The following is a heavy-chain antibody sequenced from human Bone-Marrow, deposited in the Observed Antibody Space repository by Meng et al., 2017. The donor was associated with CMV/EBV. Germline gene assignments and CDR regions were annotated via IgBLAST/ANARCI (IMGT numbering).Heavy chain of an antibody. CDR3: ASGYSYGYHYYYGMDV. V-gene: IGHV4-61*01. CDR1: GGSVSSGSYY. CDR2: IYYSGST. J-gene: IGHJ6*02. D-gene: IGHD5-18*01. Sequence: SEPLSLTCTVSGGSVSSGSYYWSWIRQPPGKGLEWIGYIYYSGSTNYNPSLKSRVTISVDTSKNQFSLKLSSVTAADTAVYYCASGYSYGYHYYYGMDVWGQGTTVTVSS.